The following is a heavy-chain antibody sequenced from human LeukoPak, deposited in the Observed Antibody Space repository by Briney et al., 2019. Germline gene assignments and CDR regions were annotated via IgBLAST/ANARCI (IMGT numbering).Heavy chain of an antibody. D-gene: IGHD3-10*01. CDR1: GFTFSNAW. CDR2: IKSRTDGGTT. J-gene: IGHJ6*04. Sequence: GESLRLSCAASGFTFSNAWMNWVRQAPGKGPEWVGRIKSRTDGGTTDYAAPVKGRFTISRDDSKNMLYLQMNSLKTEDTAVYHCTPTMVRGGGVWGKGTTVTISS. V-gene: IGHV3-15*01. CDR3: TPTMVRGGGV.